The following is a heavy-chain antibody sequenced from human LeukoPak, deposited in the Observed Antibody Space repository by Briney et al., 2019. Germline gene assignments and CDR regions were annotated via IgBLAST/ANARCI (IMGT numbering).Heavy chain of an antibody. CDR1: GFTFDDYA. J-gene: IGHJ6*03. CDR2: ISWDGGST. CDR3: AREGSPIAAAGMGYYYYYMDV. Sequence: PGGSLRLSCAASGFTFDDYAMHWVRQAPGKGLEWVSLISWDGGSTYYADSVKGRFTISRDNSKNSLYLQMNSLRAEDTAVYYCAREGSPIAAAGMGYYYYYMDVWGKGTTVTVSS. D-gene: IGHD6-13*01. V-gene: IGHV3-43D*03.